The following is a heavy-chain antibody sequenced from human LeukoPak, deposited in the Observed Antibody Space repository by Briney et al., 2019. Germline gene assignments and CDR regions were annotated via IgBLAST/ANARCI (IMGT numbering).Heavy chain of an antibody. Sequence: GGSLRLSCAASGFTFSAYAMSWVRQAPGKGLEWVSSISGSGGSTYYADSVKGRFTISRDNSKNTLYLQMNSLRAEDTAVYYCAKGWWFGELFFDYWGQGTLVTVSS. D-gene: IGHD3-10*01. CDR2: ISGSGGST. CDR1: GFTFSAYA. J-gene: IGHJ4*02. V-gene: IGHV3-23*01. CDR3: AKGWWFGELFFDY.